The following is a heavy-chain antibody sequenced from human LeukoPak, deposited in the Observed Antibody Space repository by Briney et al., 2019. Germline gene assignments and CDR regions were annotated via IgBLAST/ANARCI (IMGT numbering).Heavy chain of an antibody. Sequence: TGGSLRLSCAASGFTFSSYAMSWVRQAPGKGLEWVSAISGSGGSTYYTDSVKGRFTISGDNSKNTLYLQMNSLRGEDTAVYYCAKSLWFGGVTHDYWGQGTLVTVSS. CDR3: AKSLWFGGVTHDY. D-gene: IGHD3-10*01. CDR2: ISGSGGST. V-gene: IGHV3-23*01. CDR1: GFTFSSYA. J-gene: IGHJ4*02.